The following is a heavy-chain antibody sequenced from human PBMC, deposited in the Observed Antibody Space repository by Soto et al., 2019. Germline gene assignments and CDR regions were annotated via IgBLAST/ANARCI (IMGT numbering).Heavy chain of an antibody. CDR2: MYHSGNT. D-gene: IGHD3-10*01. CDR1: NV. V-gene: IGHV4-4*01. CDR3: ARGSAPSMFREGIGI. Sequence: NVCSWIRTKPGKGLEWIGEMYHSGNTNYNPSLKSRVTISVDKSKNQFSMKMTSVTAADTALYFCARGSAPSMFREGIGIWAEGPHLTV. J-gene: IGHJ4*02.